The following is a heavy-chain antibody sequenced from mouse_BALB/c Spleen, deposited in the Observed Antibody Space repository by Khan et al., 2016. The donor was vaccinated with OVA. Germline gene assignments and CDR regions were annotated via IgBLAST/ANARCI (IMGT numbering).Heavy chain of an antibody. Sequence: VQLQQSGAELAKPGASVKMSCKASGYTFTTYWMHWVKQRPGQGLDWIGYINPSTGYTEYNQKFKDKATLTADKSSSTAYMQLHSLTSEDSAVYYCARRGVYGIFAYWGQGTLVTVSA. CDR2: INPSTGYT. V-gene: IGHV1-7*01. J-gene: IGHJ3*01. CDR3: ARRGVYGIFAY. CDR1: GYTFTTYW. D-gene: IGHD1-1*01.